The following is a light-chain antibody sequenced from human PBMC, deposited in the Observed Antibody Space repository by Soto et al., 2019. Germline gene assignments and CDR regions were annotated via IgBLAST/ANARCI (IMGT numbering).Light chain of an antibody. V-gene: IGLV1-51*01. Sequence: QSVLTQPPSVSAAPGQKVTISCSGSSSNIGHNYVSWYQQIPGTAPKLLIYDNSKRPAGIPDRFSGSRSGTSATLDITGLQTGDEADYYCGTWDSTLSVVVFGGGTKLTVL. CDR2: DNS. CDR1: SSNIGHNY. J-gene: IGLJ3*02. CDR3: GTWDSTLSVVV.